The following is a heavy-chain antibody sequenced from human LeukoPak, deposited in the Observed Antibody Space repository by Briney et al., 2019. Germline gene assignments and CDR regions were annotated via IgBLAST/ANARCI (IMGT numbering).Heavy chain of an antibody. J-gene: IGHJ4*02. V-gene: IGHV4-34*01. CDR1: GGSFSGYY. CDR3: ARGPDYYDSSGYTSHFDY. Sequence: SETLSLTCAVYGGSFSGYYWSWIRQPPGKGLEWIGEINHSGSTNYNPSLESRVTISVDTSKNQFSLKLSSVTAADTAVYYCARGPDYYDSSGYTSHFDYWGQGTLVTVSS. CDR2: INHSGST. D-gene: IGHD3-22*01.